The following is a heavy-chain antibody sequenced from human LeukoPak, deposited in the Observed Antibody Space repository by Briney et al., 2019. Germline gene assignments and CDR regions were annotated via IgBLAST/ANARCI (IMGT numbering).Heavy chain of an antibody. V-gene: IGHV4-59*11. Sequence: SETLSLTCTVSGGSFSSHHWGWIRRSPGRGLEWIGYIYDTVGIKDNPSLKSRISLSADTSKNQLSLSLRSATAADTAVYYCVTIKRGNIFGYFDFWGQGILVTVAS. J-gene: IGHJ4*02. D-gene: IGHD5-18*01. CDR1: GGSFSSHH. CDR2: IYDTVGI. CDR3: VTIKRGNIFGYFDF.